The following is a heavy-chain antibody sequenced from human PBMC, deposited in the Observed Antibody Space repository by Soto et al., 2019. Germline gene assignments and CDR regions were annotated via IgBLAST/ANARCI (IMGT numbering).Heavy chain of an antibody. D-gene: IGHD3-10*01. CDR2: IIPILGIA. CDR3: ARVGRLWFGIDKGWFDT. Sequence: QVQLVQSGAEVKKPGSSVKVSCKASGGTFSSYTISWVRQAPGQGLEWMGRIIPILGIANYAQKCQGRVTITADKSTSTAYMELSSLRSEDTAVYYCARVGRLWFGIDKGWFDTWGQGTLVTVSS. V-gene: IGHV1-69*02. J-gene: IGHJ5*02. CDR1: GGTFSSYT.